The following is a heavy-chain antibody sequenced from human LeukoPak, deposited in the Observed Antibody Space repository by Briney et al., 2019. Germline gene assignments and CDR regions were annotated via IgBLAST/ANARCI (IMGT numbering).Heavy chain of an antibody. V-gene: IGHV1-2*02. D-gene: IGHD3-10*01. CDR3: ARGSLLLLWFGESAPADGWFDP. J-gene: IGHJ5*02. Sequence: ASVKVSCKASGYTFTGYYMHWVRQALGQGLEWMGWINPNSGGTNYAQKFQGRVTMTRDTSISTAYMELSRLRSDDTAVYYCARGSLLLLWFGESAPADGWFDPWGQGTLVTVSS. CDR2: INPNSGGT. CDR1: GYTFTGYY.